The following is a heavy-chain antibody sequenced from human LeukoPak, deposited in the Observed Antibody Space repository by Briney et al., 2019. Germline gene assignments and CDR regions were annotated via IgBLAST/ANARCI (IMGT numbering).Heavy chain of an antibody. Sequence: PGGSLRLSCAVSGITLSNYGMSWVRQAPGKGLEWVAGISDSGGRTNYADSVKGRFTISRDNSKNTLYLQMNSLRAEDTAVYYCAKSGGVVPAAILYYYYYMDVWGKGTTVTVSS. D-gene: IGHD2-2*01. V-gene: IGHV3-23*01. CDR3: AKSGGVVPAAILYYYYYMDV. CDR1: GITLSNYG. CDR2: ISDSGGRT. J-gene: IGHJ6*03.